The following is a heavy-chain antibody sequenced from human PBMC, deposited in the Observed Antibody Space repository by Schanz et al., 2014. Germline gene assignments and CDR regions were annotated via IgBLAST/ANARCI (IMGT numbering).Heavy chain of an antibody. CDR3: AMGGYQLHH. V-gene: IGHV3-66*01. Sequence: EVQLVESGGGLVQPGGSLRLSCAASGFTFSSYAMSWVRQAPGKGLEWVSIIYSGVSTYYADSVKGRFTISRDNSKNTVYLQMNSLRAEDTAVYYCAMGGYQLHHWGQGTLVTVSS. D-gene: IGHD1-7*01. CDR2: IYSGVST. CDR1: GFTFSSYA. J-gene: IGHJ4*02.